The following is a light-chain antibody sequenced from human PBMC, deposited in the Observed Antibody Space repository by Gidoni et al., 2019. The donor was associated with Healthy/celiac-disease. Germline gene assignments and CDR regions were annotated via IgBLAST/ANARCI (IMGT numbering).Light chain of an antibody. CDR3: QQRFT. CDR2: AAS. V-gene: IGKV1-39*01. Sequence: DIQMTQSPSSLSASVGDRVTLTCRASQSISSYLNWYQQKPGKAPKLLIYAASSLQSGVPSRFSGSGSGTDFTLTISSLQPEDFATYYCQQRFTFGPGTKVDIK. CDR1: QSISSY. J-gene: IGKJ3*01.